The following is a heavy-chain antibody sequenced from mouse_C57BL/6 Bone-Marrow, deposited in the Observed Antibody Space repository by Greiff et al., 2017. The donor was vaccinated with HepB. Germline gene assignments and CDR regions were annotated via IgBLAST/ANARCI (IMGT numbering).Heavy chain of an antibody. V-gene: IGHV1-19*01. CDR1: GYTFTDYY. Sequence: EVQLQQSGPVLVKPGASVKMSCKASGYTFTDYYMNWVKQSHGKSLEWIGVINPYNGGTSYNQKFKGKATLTVDKSSSTAYMELNSLTSEDSAVYYCARGSDYYGSSQRYFDVWGTGTTVTVSS. CDR3: ARGSDYYGSSQRYFDV. D-gene: IGHD1-1*01. CDR2: INPYNGGT. J-gene: IGHJ1*03.